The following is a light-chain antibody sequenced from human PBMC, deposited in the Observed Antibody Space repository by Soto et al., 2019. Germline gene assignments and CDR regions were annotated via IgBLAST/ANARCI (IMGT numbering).Light chain of an antibody. V-gene: IGKV3-20*01. Sequence: DIVLTQSPGTLSLSPGERATLSCRASQSVSSSYLAWYQKKPGQAPRLLIYDASSRATGIPDRFSGSGSGTDFTLTISRLEPEDFAVYYCQQYGSSLYTFGQGTKLEIK. CDR3: QQYGSSLYT. CDR2: DAS. J-gene: IGKJ2*01. CDR1: QSVSSSY.